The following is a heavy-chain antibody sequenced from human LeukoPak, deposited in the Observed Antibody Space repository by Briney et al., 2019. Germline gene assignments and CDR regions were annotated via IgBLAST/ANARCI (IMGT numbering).Heavy chain of an antibody. J-gene: IGHJ5*02. V-gene: IGHV1-2*04. Sequence: GASVKVSCKASGYTFTGYYMHWVRQAPGQGLEWMGRINPNSGGTNYAQKFQGWVTMTRDTSISTAYMELSRLRSDDTAVYYCARAPKSSSSGTRFDPWGQGTLVTVSS. CDR2: INPNSGGT. CDR3: ARAPKSSSSGTRFDP. D-gene: IGHD6-6*01. CDR1: GYTFTGYY.